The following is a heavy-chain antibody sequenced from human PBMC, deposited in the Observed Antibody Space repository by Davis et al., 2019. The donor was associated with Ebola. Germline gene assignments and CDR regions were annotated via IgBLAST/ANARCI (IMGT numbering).Heavy chain of an antibody. CDR2: TYYNSKWYS. CDR1: GDSVSINSAG. D-gene: IGHD5-12*01. CDR3: TRGWLRGWFDP. Sequence: HSQTLSLTRDISGDSVSINSAGWNWIRQSPSRGLEWLGRTYYNSKWYSDYAASVKGRITINPDTSGNQFYLQLNSVTPEDTAVYYCTRGWLRGWFDPWGQGTLVTVSS. V-gene: IGHV6-1*01. J-gene: IGHJ5*02.